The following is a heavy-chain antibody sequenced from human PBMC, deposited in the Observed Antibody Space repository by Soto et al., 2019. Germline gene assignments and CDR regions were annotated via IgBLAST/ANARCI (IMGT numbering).Heavy chain of an antibody. J-gene: IGHJ1*01. V-gene: IGHV4-34*01. D-gene: IGHD6-25*01. CDR1: GGSFSGYY. CDR2: INHSGST. Sequence: QVQLQQWGAGLLKPSETLSLTCAVYGGSFSGYYWSWIRQPPGKGLEWIGEINHSGSTNYNPSLKRRVTISVDTSRNQFSLKLSSVTAADTAVYYCARDARLRRKEYFQHWGQGTLVTVSS. CDR3: ARDARLRRKEYFQH.